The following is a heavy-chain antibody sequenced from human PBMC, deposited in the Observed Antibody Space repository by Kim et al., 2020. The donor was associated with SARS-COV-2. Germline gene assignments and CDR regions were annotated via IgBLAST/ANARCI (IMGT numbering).Heavy chain of an antibody. Sequence: TYYADSVQGRFTISRDNSKKSLYLQMNSLRTEDTALYYCAKTYSSGWYEGWGQGTLVTVSS. CDR2: T. CDR3: AKTYSSGWYEG. J-gene: IGHJ4*02. D-gene: IGHD6-19*01. V-gene: IGHV3-43*01.